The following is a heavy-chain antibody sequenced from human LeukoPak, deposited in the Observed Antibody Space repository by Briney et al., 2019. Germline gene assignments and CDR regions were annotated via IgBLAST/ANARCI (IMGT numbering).Heavy chain of an antibody. V-gene: IGHV4-4*07. CDR1: GFTFSNAW. Sequence: GSLRLSCAASGFTFSNAWMSWIRQPAGKGLEWIGHIHTSGNTNYNPSLKSRVTISVDTSKNQFSLKLSSVTAADTAVYYCARVSHSLIVVVWGQGTLVTVSS. CDR2: IHTSGNT. CDR3: ARVSHSLIVVV. D-gene: IGHD3-22*01. J-gene: IGHJ4*02.